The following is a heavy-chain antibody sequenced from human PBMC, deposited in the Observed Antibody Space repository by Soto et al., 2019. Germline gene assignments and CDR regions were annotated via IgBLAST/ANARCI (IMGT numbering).Heavy chain of an antibody. CDR1: GFIFSNYG. CDR3: TIVRVADSALDH. J-gene: IGHJ4*02. CDR2: MSYDGSDT. D-gene: IGHD3-10*02. V-gene: IGHV3-30*03. Sequence: QVQLVESGGGVVQPGRSLRLSCVGSGFIFSNYGMHWVRQTPGKGLEWVALMSYDGSDTFYADSVKGRFTISRDNSKNTLFQHMSNLRAEDTAMYYCTIVRVADSALDHWGQGTLVTVAS.